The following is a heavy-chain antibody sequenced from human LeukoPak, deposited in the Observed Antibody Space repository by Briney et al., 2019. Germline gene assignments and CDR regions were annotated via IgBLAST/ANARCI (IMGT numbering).Heavy chain of an antibody. CDR2: IYPADSDT. Sequence: GESLKISCRGSGYSFTTNWIGWVRQMPGKGLEWMGIIYPADSDTRYSPSFQGHVTISADKSISTAYLQWSSLKASDTAMYYCARQGQLELRDGIGYWGQGTLVTVSS. CDR1: GYSFTTNW. D-gene: IGHD1-7*01. J-gene: IGHJ4*02. CDR3: ARQGQLELRDGIGY. V-gene: IGHV5-51*01.